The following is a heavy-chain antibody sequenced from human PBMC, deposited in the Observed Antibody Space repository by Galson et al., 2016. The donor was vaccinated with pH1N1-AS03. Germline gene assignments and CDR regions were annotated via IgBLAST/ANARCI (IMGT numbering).Heavy chain of an antibody. Sequence: PALVKPTQTLTLTCTVSGFSLSTGGMRVSWIRQPLGKALEWLGRIDWDDGTFYSTSLKTRLTISKDTSKNQVVLTITNMDPVETGTYYCARTLNYNTGLDVWGPGATVTVSS. CDR3: ARTLNYNTGLDV. CDR1: GFSLSTGGMR. J-gene: IGHJ6*02. CDR2: IDWDDGT. D-gene: IGHD5-24*01. V-gene: IGHV2-70*04.